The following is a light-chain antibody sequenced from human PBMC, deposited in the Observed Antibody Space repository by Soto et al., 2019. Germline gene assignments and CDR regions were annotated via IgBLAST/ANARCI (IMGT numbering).Light chain of an antibody. Sequence: EIVMTQSPATLSVSPGERATLSCRASQSVSGNLAWYQQKPGQAPRLLIYGASTRATGIPARFSGSWSGTEFTLTISSLQSEDFADYYCQQYNNWITFGQGTRLEIK. V-gene: IGKV3-15*01. J-gene: IGKJ5*01. CDR3: QQYNNWIT. CDR1: QSVSGN. CDR2: GAS.